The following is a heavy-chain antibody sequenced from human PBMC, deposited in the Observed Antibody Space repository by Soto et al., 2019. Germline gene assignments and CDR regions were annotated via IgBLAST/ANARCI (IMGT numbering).Heavy chain of an antibody. CDR3: ARVGVAGSLYFDY. Sequence: GGSLRLSCAASGFTFSSYAMHWVRQAPGKGLEYVSAISSNGGSTYYANSVKGRFTISRDNSKNTLYLQMGSLRAEDMAVYYCARVGVAGSLYFDYWGQGTLVTVSS. CDR2: ISSNGGST. D-gene: IGHD3-3*01. V-gene: IGHV3-64*01. CDR1: GFTFSSYA. J-gene: IGHJ4*02.